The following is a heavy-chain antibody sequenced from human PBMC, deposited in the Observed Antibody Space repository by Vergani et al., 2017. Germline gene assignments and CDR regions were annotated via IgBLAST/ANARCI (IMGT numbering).Heavy chain of an antibody. D-gene: IGHD3-10*01. Sequence: HVQLQESGPGLVKPSETLTLTCDVSDSSIMTNPYWGWFRQSPGKGLEWIGCIHHSGDTHYNSSLKSRVSISIVSSSKFSLSLTSVTAAVTAIHCCAIHRGSGGFFPSSYFYGMDVWGHGTTVTVSS. J-gene: IGHJ6*02. CDR3: AIHRGSGGFFPSSYFYGMDV. CDR1: DSSIMTNPY. V-gene: IGHV4-38-2*01. CDR2: IHHSGDT.